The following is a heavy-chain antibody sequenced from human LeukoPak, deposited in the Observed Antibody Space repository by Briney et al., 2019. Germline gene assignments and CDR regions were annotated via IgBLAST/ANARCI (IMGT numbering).Heavy chain of an antibody. CDR1: GGSFSAYY. Sequence: SETLSLTCAVYGGSFSAYYWSWSRQPPRKGLEWIGEINHSGSTNYNPSLKSRITISVAPAKNQCSLKLSPVTPADTAVYSCARGRSRNAASRTWFDPAGQGTLPTLSS. D-gene: IGHD1-1*01. J-gene: IGHJ5*01. CDR3: ARGRSRNAASRTWFDP. V-gene: IGHV4-34*01. CDR2: INHSGST.